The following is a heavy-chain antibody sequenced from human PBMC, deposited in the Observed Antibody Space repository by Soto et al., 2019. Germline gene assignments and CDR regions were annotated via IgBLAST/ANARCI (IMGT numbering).Heavy chain of an antibody. CDR1: GYTFTGYY. D-gene: IGHD3-10*01. CDR3: ARERGTMVRGVIMTLNWFDP. CDR2: INPNSGGT. J-gene: IGHJ5*02. Sequence: ASVKVSCKASGYTFTGYYMHWVRQAPGQGLEWMGWINPNSGGTNYAQKFQGRVTMTRDTSISTGYMELSRLRSDDTAVYYCARERGTMVRGVIMTLNWFDPWGQGTLVTVSS. V-gene: IGHV1-2*02.